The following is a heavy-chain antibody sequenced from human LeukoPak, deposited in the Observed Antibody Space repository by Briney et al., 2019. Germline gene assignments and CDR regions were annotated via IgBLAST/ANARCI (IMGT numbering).Heavy chain of an antibody. Sequence: AGGSLRLSCAVSGFTVSSNYMSWVRQAPGKGLEWVSVIYSGGSTYYADSVKGRFTISRDNSKNTLYLQMNSLRAEDTAVYYCARGHNFGRLHPFDYWGQGTLVTVSS. CDR3: ARGHNFGRLHPFDY. D-gene: IGHD3-9*01. CDR1: GFTVSSNY. CDR2: IYSGGST. J-gene: IGHJ4*02. V-gene: IGHV3-66*01.